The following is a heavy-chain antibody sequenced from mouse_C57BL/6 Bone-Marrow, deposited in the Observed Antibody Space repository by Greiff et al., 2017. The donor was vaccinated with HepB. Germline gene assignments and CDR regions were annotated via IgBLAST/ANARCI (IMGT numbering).Heavy chain of an antibody. CDR2: IWGVGST. V-gene: IGHV2-6*01. J-gene: IGHJ3*01. CDR1: GFSLTSYG. CDR3: ARASRWLLFAY. D-gene: IGHD2-3*01. Sequence: QVQLKESGPGLVAPSQSLSITCTVSGFSLTSYGVDWVRQSPGKGLEWLGVIWGVGSTNYNSALKSRLSISKDNSKNQVFLKMNSLQTDDTAMYYCARASRWLLFAYWGQGTLVTVSA.